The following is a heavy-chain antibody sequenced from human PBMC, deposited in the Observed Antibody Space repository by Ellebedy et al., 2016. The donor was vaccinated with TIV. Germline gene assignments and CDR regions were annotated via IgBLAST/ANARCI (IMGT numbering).Heavy chain of an antibody. CDR1: GYKFTTYW. CDR3: ARLGRAGYYNAPGDY. CDR2: IYPDDSDT. Sequence: GESLKISXQGSGYKFTTYWIGWVRQMPGKGLEWMGIIYPDDSDTRYNPSFPGQITISADKSIHTAYLQWSSLKASDTAIYYCARLGRAGYYNAPGDYWGQGTLVAVSS. V-gene: IGHV5-51*01. J-gene: IGHJ4*02. D-gene: IGHD3-9*01.